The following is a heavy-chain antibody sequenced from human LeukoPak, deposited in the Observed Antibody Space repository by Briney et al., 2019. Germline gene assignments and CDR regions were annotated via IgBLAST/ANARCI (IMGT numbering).Heavy chain of an antibody. V-gene: IGHV3-7*01. Sequence: GGSLRLSCAASGFTFSGFSMSWVRQSPTKGLEWVANIKQDGSERYYVDSVKGRFTISRDNAKNSLSLQINNLRVEDTAVYYCARAGSHWHYVYWGQGTVVTVSS. J-gene: IGHJ4*02. CDR3: ARAGSHWHYVY. D-gene: IGHD3-10*01. CDR2: IKQDGSER. CDR1: GFTFSGFS.